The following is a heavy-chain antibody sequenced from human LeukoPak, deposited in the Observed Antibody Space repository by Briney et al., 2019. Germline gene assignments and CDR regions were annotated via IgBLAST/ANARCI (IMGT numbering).Heavy chain of an antibody. CDR2: INPSGGST. D-gene: IGHD5-12*01. J-gene: IGHJ3*02. V-gene: IGHV1-46*01. Sequence: ASVKVSCKASGYTFTSYYMHWVRQAPGQGLEWMGIINPSGGSTSYAQKFQSRVTMTRDTSTSTVYMELSSLRSEDTAVYYCARVNREWLRASNAFDIWGQGTMVTVSS. CDR1: GYTFTSYY. CDR3: ARVNREWLRASNAFDI.